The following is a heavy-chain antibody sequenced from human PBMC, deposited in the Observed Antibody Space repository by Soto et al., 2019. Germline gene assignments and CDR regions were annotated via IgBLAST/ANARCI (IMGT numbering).Heavy chain of an antibody. CDR3: ARENSVQAWLHHFDH. CDR2: ISDDGASI. J-gene: IGHJ4*02. CDR1: GFSFSSFA. Sequence: PGGSLRLSXEASGFSFSSFAMNWVRQAPGRGLEWVSYISDDGASIYYADSLKGRFTISRDNAKNSLSLQMNNLRAEDTAVYYCARENSVQAWLHHFDHWGLGTLVTVS. V-gene: IGHV3-48*03. D-gene: IGHD5-18*01.